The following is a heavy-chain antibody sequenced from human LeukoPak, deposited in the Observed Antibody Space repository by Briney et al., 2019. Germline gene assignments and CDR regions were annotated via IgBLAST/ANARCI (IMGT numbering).Heavy chain of an antibody. CDR1: GFPFSSYS. J-gene: IGHJ4*02. D-gene: IGHD2-15*01. CDR3: ARCSGSSTYHSDDY. CDR2: ISSKSRYI. Sequence: PGGTLRLSCVVSGFPFSSYSINWGRQAPGKGLEWVSSISSKSRYIYYADSVKGRFTISRDNAKNSLSLQMNSLRAEDTAVYYCARCSGSSTYHSDDYWGQGTLVTVSS. V-gene: IGHV3-21*01.